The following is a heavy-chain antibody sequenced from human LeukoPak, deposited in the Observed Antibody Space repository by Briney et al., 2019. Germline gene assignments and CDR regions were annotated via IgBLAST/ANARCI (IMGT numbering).Heavy chain of an antibody. CDR1: GYSFTSYW. D-gene: IGHD7-27*01. V-gene: IGHV5-51*01. J-gene: IGHJ3*02. CDR3: AKQHWGSGLDAFDI. Sequence: PGESLKISCKGSGYSFTSYWIGWVRQMPGKGLEWMGIIYPGDSDTRYSPSFQGQVTISADESISTAYLQWSSLKASDTAIYFCAKQHWGSGLDAFDIWGQGTMVTVSS. CDR2: IYPGDSDT.